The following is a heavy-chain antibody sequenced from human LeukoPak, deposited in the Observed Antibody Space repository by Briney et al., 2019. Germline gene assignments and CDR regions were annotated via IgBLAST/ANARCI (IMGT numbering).Heavy chain of an antibody. CDR2: IKEDGSVK. D-gene: IGHD2-8*01. CDR3: ARDRVYGTYDY. Sequence: QPGGSLRLSCTTSGFTFSNSWMTWVRQAPGKGLEWVADIKEDGSVKDYVEYVKGRFTISRDNAKNSLHLQMSSLRVEDTAVYYCARDRVYGTYDYWGQGTLVRVSS. V-gene: IGHV3-7*01. J-gene: IGHJ4*02. CDR1: GFTFSNSW.